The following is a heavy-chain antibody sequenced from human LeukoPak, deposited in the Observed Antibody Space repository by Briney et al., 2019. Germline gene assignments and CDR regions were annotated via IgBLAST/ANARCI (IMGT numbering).Heavy chain of an antibody. D-gene: IGHD2-21*01. CDR1: GFTFSDYW. J-gene: IGHJ4*02. CDR2: ISYTGANT. V-gene: IGHV3-23*01. Sequence: GGSLRLSCAASGFTFSDYWMHWVRQAPGKGLEWVSLISYTGANTYYADSVKGRFTISRDNSKNTLDLQMNSLRVEDTAVYYCAKDIQSTYWGQGTLVTVSS. CDR3: AKDIQSTY.